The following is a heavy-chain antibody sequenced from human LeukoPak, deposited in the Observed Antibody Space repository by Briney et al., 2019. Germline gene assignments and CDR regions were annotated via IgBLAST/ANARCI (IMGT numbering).Heavy chain of an antibody. V-gene: IGHV4-4*07. J-gene: IGHJ3*02. CDR3: ARDLYYYDSSGYSGSDAFDI. CDR2: IYPSGST. D-gene: IGHD3-22*01. Sequence: SETLSLTCTVSGGSINTYFWTWIRQPAGKGLQWIGRIYPSGSTNYSPSLKSRLTMSVDTSNNQFSLKLSSVTAADTAVYYCARDLYYYDSSGYSGSDAFDIWGQGTMVTVSS. CDR1: GGSINTYF.